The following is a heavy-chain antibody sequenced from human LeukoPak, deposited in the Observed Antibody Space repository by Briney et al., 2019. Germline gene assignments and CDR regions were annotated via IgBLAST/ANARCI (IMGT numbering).Heavy chain of an antibody. D-gene: IGHD2/OR15-2a*01. V-gene: IGHV3-23*01. J-gene: IGHJ4*02. CDR3: VKDLRSDFMGVLSRYLSY. CDR2: ISGTGSST. Sequence: GGSLRLSCAASGFTFSSYAMSWVRQAPGKGLEWVSAISGTGSSTYSADSVKGRFTISRDNSKNTLYLQMSSLRAEDTAVYLCVKDLRSDFMGVLSRYLSYWGQGTLVTVSS. CDR1: GFTFSSYA.